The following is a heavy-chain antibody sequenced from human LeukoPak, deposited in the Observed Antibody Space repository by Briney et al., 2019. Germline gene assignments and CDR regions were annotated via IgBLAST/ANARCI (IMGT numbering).Heavy chain of an antibody. J-gene: IGHJ6*03. CDR1: GGSISSYY. CDR3: ARSGGPRFYYYYYMDV. V-gene: IGHV4-4*07. CDR2: IYTSGST. Sequence: PETLSLTCTVSGGSISSYYWSWIRQPAGKGLEWIGRIYTSGSTNYNPSLKSRVTMSVDTSKNQFSLKLSSVTAADTAVYYCARSGGPRFYYYYYMDVWGKGTTVTVSS. D-gene: IGHD3-10*01.